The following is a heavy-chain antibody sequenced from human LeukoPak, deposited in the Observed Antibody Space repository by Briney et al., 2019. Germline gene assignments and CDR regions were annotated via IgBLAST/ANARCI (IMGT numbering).Heavy chain of an antibody. CDR3: ASGVVAANYFDY. D-gene: IGHD2-15*01. J-gene: IGHJ4*02. Sequence: GGSLRLSCATSGFTFEDYGMSWVRQAPGKGRGWVSGFNWNGGSTGYADSVKGRFSISRENAKNTLYLTMNSLRAADTALYYCASGVVAANYFDYWGPGTLVTVSS. V-gene: IGHV3-20*04. CDR1: GFTFEDYG. CDR2: FNWNGGST.